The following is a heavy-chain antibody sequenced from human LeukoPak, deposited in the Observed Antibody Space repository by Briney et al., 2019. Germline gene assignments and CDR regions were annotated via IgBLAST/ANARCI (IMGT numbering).Heavy chain of an antibody. V-gene: IGHV3-11*04. CDR2: ISSSGTTI. J-gene: IGHJ4*02. Sequence: GGSLRLSCAASGFTSRDYYMTWIRQAPGKGLEWVSYISSSGTTIYYADSVKGRFTTSRDNAKNSLYLQMNSLRAEDTAVYYCARVAQLWFGNDYWGQGTLVTVSS. CDR3: ARVAQLWFGNDY. D-gene: IGHD5-18*01. CDR1: GFTSRDYY.